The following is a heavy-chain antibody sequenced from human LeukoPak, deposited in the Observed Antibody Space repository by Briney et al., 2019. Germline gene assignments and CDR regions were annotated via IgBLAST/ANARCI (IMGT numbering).Heavy chain of an antibody. D-gene: IGHD5-18*01. CDR1: GFTFSSYW. Sequence: GGSLRLSCAASGFTFSSYWMSWVRQAPGKGLEWVANIKKDGSEKYYVDSVKGRFTISRDNAKTSLYLQMNSLRAEDTAVYYCARDLSGVTGYIYGRGIDYWGQGTLVTVSS. CDR3: ARDLSGVTGYIYGRGIDY. CDR2: IKKDGSEK. J-gene: IGHJ4*02. V-gene: IGHV3-7*01.